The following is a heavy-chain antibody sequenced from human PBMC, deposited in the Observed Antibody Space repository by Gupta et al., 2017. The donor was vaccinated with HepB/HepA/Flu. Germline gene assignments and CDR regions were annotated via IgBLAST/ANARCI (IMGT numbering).Heavy chain of an antibody. D-gene: IGHD3-10*01. CDR3: ARNPRRFGELWSVGWFDP. Sequence: GKGLEWIGEIYHSGSTNYNPSLKSRVTISVDKSKNQFSLKLSSVTAADTAVYYCARNPRRFGELWSVGWFDPWGQGTLVTVSS. V-gene: IGHV4-4*02. J-gene: IGHJ5*02. CDR2: IYHSGST.